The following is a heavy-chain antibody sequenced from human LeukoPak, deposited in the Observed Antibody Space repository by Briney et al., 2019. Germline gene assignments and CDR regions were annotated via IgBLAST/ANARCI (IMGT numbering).Heavy chain of an antibody. CDR1: GFTVTDYA. D-gene: IGHD3-3*01. J-gene: IGHJ3*01. V-gene: IGHV3-23*01. Sequence: HPGGSLRLSCAASGFTVTDYAMTWIRQSPGKGLEWVSSMSDIGPNTYYADSVKGRFTISRDTSKNTLFLQMNSLRAEDTALYFCARRLSLRFDAFAVWSPGTVVTVSS. CDR3: ARRLSLRFDAFAV. CDR2: MSDIGPNT.